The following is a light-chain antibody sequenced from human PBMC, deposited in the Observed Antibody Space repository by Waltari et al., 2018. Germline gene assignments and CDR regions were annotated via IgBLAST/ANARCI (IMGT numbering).Light chain of an antibody. CDR3: QQYGSSPGT. CDR2: GAS. CDR1: QSVSSSY. V-gene: IGKV3-20*01. Sequence: EIVFTQSPGTLSLSPGERATLSCRASQSVSSSYLAWYQQKPGPAPRLLIYGASSRATGIPDRFSGSGSGTDFTLTISRLEPEDFAVYYCQQYGSSPGTFGQGTKVEIK. J-gene: IGKJ1*01.